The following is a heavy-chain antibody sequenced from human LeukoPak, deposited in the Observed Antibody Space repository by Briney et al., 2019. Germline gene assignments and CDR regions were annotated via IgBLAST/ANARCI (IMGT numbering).Heavy chain of an antibody. Sequence: PSETLSLTCTVSGGSISSYYWSWIRQPPGKGLEWIGYIYTSGSTNYNPSLKSRVTISVDTSKNPFSLKLSSVTAADTAVYYCARLWYSRSSPWFDPWGQGTLVTVSS. J-gene: IGHJ5*02. D-gene: IGHD6-6*01. CDR2: IYTSGST. CDR3: ARLWYSRSSPWFDP. CDR1: GGSISSYY. V-gene: IGHV4-4*09.